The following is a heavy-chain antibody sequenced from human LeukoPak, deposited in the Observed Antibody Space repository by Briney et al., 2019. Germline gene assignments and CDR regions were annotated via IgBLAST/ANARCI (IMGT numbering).Heavy chain of an antibody. CDR3: ARDSWFGESLPYY. CDR2: IYSDGTT. V-gene: IGHV3-53*01. D-gene: IGHD3-10*01. J-gene: IGHJ4*02. CDR1: GFTVSSNY. Sequence: GGSLRLSCAASGFTVSSNYMSWVRQAPGKGLEWVSVIYSDGTTYYADSVKGRFTISRDNPKNTLYLQMNSLRAGDTAMYYCARDSWFGESLPYYWGQGTLVTVSS.